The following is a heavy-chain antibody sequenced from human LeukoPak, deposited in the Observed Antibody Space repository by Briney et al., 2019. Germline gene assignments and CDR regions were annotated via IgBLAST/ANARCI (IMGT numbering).Heavy chain of an antibody. J-gene: IGHJ4*02. Sequence: PGGSLRLSCAGAGFNFTSAWMSWVRQAPGKGLEWVGRIKSKIDGGTTDYGAPVKGRFTISRDDSKNKLYLQMNSLRIEDTAVYYCTIELYYDALTGYYSPPFGYWGQGTLVTVSS. CDR1: GFNFTSAW. CDR3: TIELYYDALTGYYSPPFGY. V-gene: IGHV3-15*01. CDR2: IKSKIDGGTT. D-gene: IGHD3-9*01.